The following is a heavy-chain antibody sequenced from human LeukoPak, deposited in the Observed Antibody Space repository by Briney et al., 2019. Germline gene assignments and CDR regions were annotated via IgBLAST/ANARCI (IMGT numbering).Heavy chain of an antibody. Sequence: GRSLRLSCAASGFTFSTYGMHWVRQAPGKGLEWVAVISYDGSSKYYADSVKGRFTISRDNSKNTLYLQMNSLRADDTAVYYCCRDHSGSWTFDFWGQGTLVTVSS. CDR1: GFTFSTYG. J-gene: IGHJ4*02. CDR3: CRDHSGSWTFDF. V-gene: IGHV3-30*03. CDR2: ISYDGSSK. D-gene: IGHD3-10*01.